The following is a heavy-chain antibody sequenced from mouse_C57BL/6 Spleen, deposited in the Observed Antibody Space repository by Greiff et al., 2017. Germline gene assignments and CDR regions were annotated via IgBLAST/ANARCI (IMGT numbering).Heavy chain of an antibody. CDR2: LDPETGGT. V-gene: IGHV1-15*01. Sequence: QVQLQQSGAELVRPGASVTLSCKASGYTFTDYEMHWVKQTHVHGLEWIGALDPETGGTAYNQKFKGKSILAADSSTSSAYMGLRSLTAEDSAVYYCTRFLLGDIDYWLQGTSVPVSS. J-gene: IGHJ4*01. CDR1: GYTFTDYE. CDR3: TRFLLGDIDY. D-gene: IGHD2-10*01.